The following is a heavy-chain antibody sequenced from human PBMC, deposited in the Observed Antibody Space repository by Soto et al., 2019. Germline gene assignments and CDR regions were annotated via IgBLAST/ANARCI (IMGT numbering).Heavy chain of an antibody. D-gene: IGHD3-10*01. Sequence: QVQLVQSGAEVKKPGASVKVSCKASGYTFTGYYMHWVRQAPGQGLEWMGWSNPNSGGTNYAQQFQGWVTMTRDTSISTAYMELSRLRSDDTAVYYCARALPDYYGSGSGSRNAFDIWGQGTMVTVSS. CDR3: ARALPDYYGSGSGSRNAFDI. J-gene: IGHJ3*02. CDR1: GYTFTGYY. CDR2: SNPNSGGT. V-gene: IGHV1-2*04.